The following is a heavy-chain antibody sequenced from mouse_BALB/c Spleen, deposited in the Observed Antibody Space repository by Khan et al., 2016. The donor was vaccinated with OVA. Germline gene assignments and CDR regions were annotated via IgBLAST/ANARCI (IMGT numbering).Heavy chain of an antibody. Sequence: QIQLVQSGPELKKPGETVKISCKASGYTFTNYGMNWVKQAPGKGLKWMGWINTYTGEPTYADDFKGRFAFSWETSASTAYLQINNIKNEDTATYFCARNGNYWYFDVWGAGTTVTVSS. V-gene: IGHV9-3-1*01. D-gene: IGHD2-1*01. CDR3: ARNGNYWYFDV. CDR1: GYTFTNYG. CDR2: INTYTGEP. J-gene: IGHJ1*01.